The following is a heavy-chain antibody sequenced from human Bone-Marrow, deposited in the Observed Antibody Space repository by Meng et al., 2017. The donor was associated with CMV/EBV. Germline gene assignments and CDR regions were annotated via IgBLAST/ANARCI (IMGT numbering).Heavy chain of an antibody. V-gene: IGHV1-46*01. D-gene: IGHD3-9*01. J-gene: IGHJ6*02. CDR2: INPSGGST. CDR3: ARDSISELRYFDWFQTPGLDGMDV. Sequence: HWVRQAPGQGLEWMGIINPSGGSTSYAQKFQGRVTMTRDTSTSTVYMELSSLRSEDTAVYYCARDSISELRYFDWFQTPGLDGMDVWGQGTTVTVSS.